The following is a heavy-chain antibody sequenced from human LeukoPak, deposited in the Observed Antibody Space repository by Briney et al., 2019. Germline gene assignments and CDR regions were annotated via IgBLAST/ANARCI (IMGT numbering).Heavy chain of an antibody. CDR2: ITSKTDGGTT. D-gene: IGHD2-2*01. CDR1: GFTFSNAW. J-gene: IGHJ4*02. V-gene: IGHV3-15*01. CDR3: TREEGVPAAVQFDY. Sequence: PGVCLRLSCAASGFTFSNAWMSWVRQAPGKGLEWVGHITSKTDGGTTYYAAPVKGRFTISRDDSKNTLYLQMNSLKTEDTAVYYCTREEGVPAAVQFDYWGQGTLVTVCS.